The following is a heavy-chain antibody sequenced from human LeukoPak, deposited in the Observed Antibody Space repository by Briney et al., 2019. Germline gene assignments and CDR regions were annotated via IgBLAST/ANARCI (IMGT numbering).Heavy chain of an antibody. Sequence: SETLSLTCTVSGGSISSYYWSWIRQLPGKGLERIGYIYYSGSTNYNPSLKSRVTISVDTSKNQFSLKLSSVTAADTAVYYCARAPRGYSYDFDYWGQGTLVTVSS. V-gene: IGHV4-59*01. D-gene: IGHD5-18*01. CDR1: GGSISSYY. CDR2: IYYSGST. CDR3: ARAPRGYSYDFDY. J-gene: IGHJ4*02.